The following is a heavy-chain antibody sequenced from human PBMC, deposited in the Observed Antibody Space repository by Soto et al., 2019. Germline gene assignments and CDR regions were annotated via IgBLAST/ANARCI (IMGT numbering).Heavy chain of an antibody. Sequence: QVQLVQSGDEVKKPGASVKVSCKASGYIFVNYGIAWVRQAPGQGLEWMGWISPYTGNTHSATKVQGRLTMTTDTSTSTAYMDLGSLTSADTAVYYCVMVDNYVTPTPQDVWGQGTTDTVSS. V-gene: IGHV1-18*01. J-gene: IGHJ6*02. CDR3: VMVDNYVTPTPQDV. CDR2: ISPYTGNT. D-gene: IGHD3-16*01. CDR1: GYIFVNYG.